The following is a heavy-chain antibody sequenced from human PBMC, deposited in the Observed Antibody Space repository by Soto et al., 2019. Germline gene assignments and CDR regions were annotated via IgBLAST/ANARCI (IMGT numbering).Heavy chain of an antibody. Sequence: SLSCAASGFTFSSYGMHWVRQAPGKGLEWVAVISYDGSNKYYADSVKGRFTISRDNSKNTLYLQMNSLRAEDTAVYYCAKIEYYYDSSGYYFWGQGTLVTVSS. CDR3: AKIEYYYDSSGYYF. V-gene: IGHV3-30*18. CDR2: ISYDGSNK. D-gene: IGHD3-22*01. CDR1: GFTFSSYG. J-gene: IGHJ4*02.